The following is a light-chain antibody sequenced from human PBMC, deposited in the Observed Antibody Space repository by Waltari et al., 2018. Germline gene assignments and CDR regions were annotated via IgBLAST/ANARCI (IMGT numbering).Light chain of an antibody. Sequence: DIQMTQSASSLSASVGDRVTITCLASQGIRKDLGWYQQKPGKAPKRLIYEASSLQSGVPSRFSGSGSGTDFTLTISSLQPEDFATYYCLQHNSYPWTFGQGTKVEIK. J-gene: IGKJ1*01. V-gene: IGKV1-17*01. CDR3: LQHNSYPWT. CDR2: EAS. CDR1: QGIRKD.